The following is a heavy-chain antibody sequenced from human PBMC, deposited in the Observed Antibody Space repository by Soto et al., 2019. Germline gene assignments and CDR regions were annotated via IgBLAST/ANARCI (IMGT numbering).Heavy chain of an antibody. J-gene: IGHJ4*02. V-gene: IGHV4-31*03. CDR3: ARGYRQSGYSSSWVFDY. Sequence: QVQLRESGPGLVKPSQTLSLTCTVSGGSINSGGYYWNWIRQHPGKGLEWIGYMYYSGSTYYNPFLRSRGIISADTSENHCSLKLSSGTAADTAVYFCARGYRQSGYSSSWVFDYWGQGTLVNVSS. CDR2: MYYSGST. D-gene: IGHD6-13*01. CDR1: GGSINSGGYY.